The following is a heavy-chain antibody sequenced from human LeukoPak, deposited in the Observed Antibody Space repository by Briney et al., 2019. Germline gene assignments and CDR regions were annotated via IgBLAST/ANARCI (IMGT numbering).Heavy chain of an antibody. CDR3: ARQYGRPFDY. CDR2: IYPGDSDT. J-gene: IGHJ4*02. Sequence: GESLKISCKGSGYSFSNYWIGWVRQMPGKGLEWMGIIYPGDSDTRYSPSFQGQVTISVDESINTAYLQWSSLEASDTALYYCARQYGRPFDYWGQGTLVTVSS. D-gene: IGHD4-17*01. V-gene: IGHV5-51*01. CDR1: GYSFSNYW.